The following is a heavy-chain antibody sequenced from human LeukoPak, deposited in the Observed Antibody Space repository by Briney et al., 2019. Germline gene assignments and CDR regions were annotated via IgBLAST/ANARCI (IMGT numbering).Heavy chain of an antibody. CDR1: GFTFSSYA. CDR3: AKDFRIGYSAHFDY. V-gene: IGHV3-23*01. J-gene: IGHJ4*02. CDR2: ISGSGGST. D-gene: IGHD2-21*01. Sequence: SGGSLRLSCAASGFTFSSYAVSWVRQAPGKGLEWVSAISGSGGSTYYADSVKGRFTISRDNSKNTLYLQMNSLRAEDTAVYYCAKDFRIGYSAHFDYWGQGALVTVSS.